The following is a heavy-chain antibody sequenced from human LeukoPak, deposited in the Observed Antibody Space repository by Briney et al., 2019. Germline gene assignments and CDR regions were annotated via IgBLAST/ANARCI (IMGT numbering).Heavy chain of an antibody. J-gene: IGHJ5*02. CDR1: GVSISSYY. V-gene: IGHV4-59*01. D-gene: IGHD3-10*01. CDR3: ARDNYGSGSLLLDNWFDP. Sequence: PSETLTLTCTVSGVSISSYYWSWIRQPPGKGLEWIGYIYYSGSTNYNPSLKSRVTISVDTSKNQFSLKLSSVTAADTAVYYCARDNYGSGSLLLDNWFDPWGQGTLVTVSS. CDR2: IYYSGST.